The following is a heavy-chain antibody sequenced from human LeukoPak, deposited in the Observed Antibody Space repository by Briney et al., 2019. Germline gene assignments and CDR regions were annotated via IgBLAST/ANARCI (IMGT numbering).Heavy chain of an antibody. J-gene: IGHJ4*02. Sequence: SVKVSCKASGGTFSSYAISWVRQAPGQGLEWMGRIIPIFGTANYAQKFQGRVTITTDETTSTAYMELSSLRSEDTAVYYCARAGAGGNYGDSPHDWGQGTLATVSS. D-gene: IGHD4-17*01. CDR3: ARAGAGGNYGDSPHD. CDR2: IIPIFGTA. V-gene: IGHV1-69*05. CDR1: GGTFSSYA.